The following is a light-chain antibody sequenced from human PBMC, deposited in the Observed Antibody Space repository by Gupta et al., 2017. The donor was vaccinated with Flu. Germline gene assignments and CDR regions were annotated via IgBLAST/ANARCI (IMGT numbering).Light chain of an antibody. CDR3: TSQDRSGNLV. V-gene: IGLV3-19*01. J-gene: IGLJ2*01. CDR1: SLRKYY. Sequence: SSELTQDAAVSVALGQPVRITCQGDSLRKYYASWYQKTPGQAPVLVGYDKNNRPAVLPGLFAASCAGTTALTTTTGAEAEEDAYYYYTSQDRSGNLVFGGGTKITVL. CDR2: DKN.